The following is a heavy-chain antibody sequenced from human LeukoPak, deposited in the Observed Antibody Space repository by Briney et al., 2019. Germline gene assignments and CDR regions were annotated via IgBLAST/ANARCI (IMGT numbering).Heavy chain of an antibody. D-gene: IGHD3-22*01. J-gene: IGHJ4*02. Sequence: GGSLRLSCAASGFTFSSYWMNWVRQAPGKGLEWVANIKQDGSEKYYVDSVKGRFTISRDNAKNSLYLQMNSLRAEDTAVYYCARFVGSSGYYPGGYFDYWGQGTLVTVSS. V-gene: IGHV3-7*01. CDR3: ARFVGSSGYYPGGYFDY. CDR2: IKQDGSEK. CDR1: GFTFSSYW.